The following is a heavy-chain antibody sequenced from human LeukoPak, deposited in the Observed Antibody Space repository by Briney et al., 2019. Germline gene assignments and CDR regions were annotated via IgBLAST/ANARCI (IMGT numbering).Heavy chain of an antibody. CDR2: INQDGSVR. J-gene: IGHJ4*02. V-gene: IGHV3-7*01. Sequence: PSETLSLTCTVSGGSISSYYWSWIRQPPGKGLEWVAHINQDGSVRYYVDSVKGRFTISRDNTKNSLYLQMNNLRVDDTAINYCARDPSTASAWFYFDLWGQGTLVTVSS. CDR3: ARDPSTASAWFYFDL. CDR1: GGSISSYY. D-gene: IGHD6-19*01.